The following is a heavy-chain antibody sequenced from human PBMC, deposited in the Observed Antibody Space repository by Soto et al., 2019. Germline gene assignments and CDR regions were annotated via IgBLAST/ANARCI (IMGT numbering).Heavy chain of an antibody. CDR1: GYTFSSYH. CDR3: VRSGRRSGIDF. V-gene: IGHV1-8*01. CDR2: VNPNSNET. D-gene: IGHD5-12*01. Sequence: QVQLVQSGAEVKKPGASVKVSCEASGYTFSSYHIRWVRQARGQGLEWMGWVNPNSNETDYAQKFQGRDTMTGNTAIRTAYMELSSLRSDDTAVYYCVRSGRRSGIDFWGQGTLVTVSS. J-gene: IGHJ4*02.